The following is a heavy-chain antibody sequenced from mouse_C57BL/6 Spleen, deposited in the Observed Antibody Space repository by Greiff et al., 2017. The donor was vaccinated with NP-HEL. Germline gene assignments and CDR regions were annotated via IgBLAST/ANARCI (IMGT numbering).Heavy chain of an antibody. V-gene: IGHV1-82*01. Sequence: QVQLQQSGPELVKPGASVKISCKASGYAFSSSWMNWVKQRPGKGLEWIGRIYPGDGDTNYNGKFKGEATLTADKSSSTAYMQLSSLTSEDSAVYFCAREGGNYWYFDVWGTGTTVTVSS. D-gene: IGHD1-1*02. CDR3: AREGGNYWYFDV. J-gene: IGHJ1*03. CDR1: GYAFSSSW. CDR2: IYPGDGDT.